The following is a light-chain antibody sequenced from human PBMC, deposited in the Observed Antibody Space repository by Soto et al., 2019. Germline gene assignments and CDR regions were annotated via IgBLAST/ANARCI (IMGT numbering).Light chain of an antibody. CDR1: SSDVGGYDY. J-gene: IGLJ3*02. Sequence: QSALTQPASVSGSPGQSITISCTGTSSDVGGYDYVSWYQQHPGKAPKLMIYDVSNRPSGVSNRFSGSKSGNTASLTISGIQAEDEADYYCSSYTSSSTKVFGGGNKVTVL. V-gene: IGLV2-14*01. CDR3: SSYTSSSTKV. CDR2: DVS.